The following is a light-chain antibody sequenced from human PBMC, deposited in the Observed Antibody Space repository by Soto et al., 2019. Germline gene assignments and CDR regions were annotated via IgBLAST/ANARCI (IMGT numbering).Light chain of an antibody. Sequence: DIQMTQSPSTQSASVGDRVTIACRASQSISSWLAWYQQKPGKAPKLLIYKASSLDSGVPSRFSGSGSGTDFTLAISGLQPDDLATYYCQQYSTYPFTFGPGTKVEIK. CDR3: QQYSTYPFT. CDR2: KAS. V-gene: IGKV1-5*03. CDR1: QSISSW. J-gene: IGKJ3*01.